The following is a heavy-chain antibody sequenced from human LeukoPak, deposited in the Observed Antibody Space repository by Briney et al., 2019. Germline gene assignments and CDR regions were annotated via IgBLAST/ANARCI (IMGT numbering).Heavy chain of an antibody. D-gene: IGHD3-9*01. CDR1: GGSISSSSYY. V-gene: IGHV4-39*07. J-gene: IGHJ4*02. CDR3: ARARLEYYDILTGRHFDY. Sequence: SETLSLTCTVSGGSISSSSYYWGWIRQPPGKGLEWIGSIYYSGSTYYNPSIKSPVTISTVTSTIRFSLKLSSVTAAETAVYYCARARLEYYDILTGRHFDYWGQGTLVTVSS. CDR2: IYYSGST.